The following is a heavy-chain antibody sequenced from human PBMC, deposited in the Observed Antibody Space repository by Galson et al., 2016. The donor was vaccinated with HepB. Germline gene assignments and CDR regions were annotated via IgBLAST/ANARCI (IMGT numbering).Heavy chain of an antibody. Sequence: SLRLSCAASGFTISNSAMSWVRQAPGKGLAWVSSVSHIDGRTSYADSVKGRFTISRDNSKDTLYLQMNSLRDDDTAVYYCAKRGGSNGGGAFDYWGQGTLVTVSS. CDR3: AKRGGSNGGGAFDY. J-gene: IGHJ4*02. V-gene: IGHV3-23*01. CDR1: GFTISNSA. CDR2: VSHIDGRT. D-gene: IGHD6-19*01.